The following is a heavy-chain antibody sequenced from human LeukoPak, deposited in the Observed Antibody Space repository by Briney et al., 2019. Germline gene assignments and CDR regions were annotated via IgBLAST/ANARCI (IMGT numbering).Heavy chain of an antibody. V-gene: IGHV4-4*09. Sequence: SETLSLTCTVPGGSISSYYWSWIRQPPGKGLEWIGYIYTSGSTNYNPSLKSQVTISVDTSKNQFSLKLSSVTAADTAVYYCARGGRIRGPYYYYYYMDVWGKGTTVTVSS. D-gene: IGHD3-16*01. CDR3: ARGGRIRGPYYYYYYMDV. J-gene: IGHJ6*03. CDR1: GGSISSYY. CDR2: IYTSGST.